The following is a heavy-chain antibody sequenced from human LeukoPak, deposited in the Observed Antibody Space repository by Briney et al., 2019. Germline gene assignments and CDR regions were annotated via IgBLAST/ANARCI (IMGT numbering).Heavy chain of an antibody. V-gene: IGHV3-7*01. CDR2: IKEDGSEK. J-gene: IGHJ4*02. CDR3: ASGRQLGY. D-gene: IGHD6-6*01. CDR1: GFTFSNYR. Sequence: GGSLRLSCAASGFTFSNYRMSWVRQASGKGLEWVANIKEDGSEKYYVDSVKGRFTISRDNAKNSLYLQMNSLRAEDTAIYYCASGRQLGYWGQGTLVTVSS.